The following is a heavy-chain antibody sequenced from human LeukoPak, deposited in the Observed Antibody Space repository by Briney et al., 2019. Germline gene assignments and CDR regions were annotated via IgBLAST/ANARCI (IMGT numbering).Heavy chain of an antibody. J-gene: IGHJ4*02. D-gene: IGHD2-2*01. V-gene: IGHV3-7*01. Sequence: GGSLRLSCVASGFTFSSCWMSWVRQAPGKGLEWVANMKQDGSEKSCVGSVKGRFAISRDNAKNSLYPQMDSLRADDTAIYYCVKDFQLHYWGQGTLVTVSS. CDR3: VKDFQLHY. CDR2: MKQDGSEK. CDR1: GFTFSSCW.